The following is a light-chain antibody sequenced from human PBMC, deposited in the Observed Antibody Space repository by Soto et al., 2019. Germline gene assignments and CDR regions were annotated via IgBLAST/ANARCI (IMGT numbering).Light chain of an antibody. J-gene: IGKJ1*01. V-gene: IGKV3-20*01. CDR3: QQYGSSPWT. Sequence: ELVLTQSPGTLSLSPGARATLSCRASQSVTSSYLAWYQQKPGQAPRLLIYSASSRATGIPDRFSGSGSGTDFTLTISRLEPEDCAVYDGQQYGSSPWTFGQGTKVDIK. CDR2: SAS. CDR1: QSVTSSY.